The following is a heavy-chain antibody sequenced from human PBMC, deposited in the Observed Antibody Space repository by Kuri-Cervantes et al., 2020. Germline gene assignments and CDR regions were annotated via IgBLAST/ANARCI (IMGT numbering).Heavy chain of an antibody. V-gene: IGHV3-7*01. D-gene: IGHD3-10*01. CDR3: ARGGLPGGFDI. Sequence: GGSLRLSCAASGFTFSSYWMSWVRQAPGKGLEWVANIKQDGSEKYYVDSVKGRFTISRDDAESSLYLQMNSLRGEDTALYYCARGGLPGGFDIWGQGTMVTVSS. J-gene: IGHJ3*02. CDR2: IKQDGSEK. CDR1: GFTFSSYW.